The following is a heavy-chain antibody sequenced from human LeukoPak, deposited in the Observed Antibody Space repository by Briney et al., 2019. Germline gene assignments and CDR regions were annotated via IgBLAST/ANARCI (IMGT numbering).Heavy chain of an antibody. CDR1: GFSFSDYD. D-gene: IGHD3-16*01. CDR3: GRAFPPLRTSSAGDL. J-gene: IGHJ1*01. CDR2: MSGRSSHV. V-gene: IGHV3-21*01. Sequence: PGGSLRLSCSASGFSFSDYDMNWVRQAPGKGLAWVSAMSGRSSHVYYGESVKGRFTISRDNAKNSLYLQLDSLGVEDTAVYYCGRAFPPLRTSSAGDLWGQGTLVTVSS.